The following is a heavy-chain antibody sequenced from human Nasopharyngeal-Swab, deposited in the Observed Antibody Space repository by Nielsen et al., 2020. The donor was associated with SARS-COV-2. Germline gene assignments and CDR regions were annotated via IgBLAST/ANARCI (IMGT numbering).Heavy chain of an antibody. CDR2: FDPEDGET. CDR3: ATDRHGFIREGFDY. J-gene: IGHJ4*02. V-gene: IGHV1-24*01. CDR1: GYTLTELS. Sequence: ASVKVSCKASGYTLTELSIHWVRQAPGKGLEWMGGFDPEDGETIYAQKFQGRVTMTEDTSTDTAYMELSSLRSEDTAVYYCATDRHGFIREGFDYWGQGTLVTVSS. D-gene: IGHD5-24*01.